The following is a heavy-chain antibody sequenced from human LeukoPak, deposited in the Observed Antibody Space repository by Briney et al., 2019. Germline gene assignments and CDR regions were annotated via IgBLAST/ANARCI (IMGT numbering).Heavy chain of an antibody. D-gene: IGHD3-22*01. CDR1: GGSISSSSYY. Sequence: SETLSPTCTVSGGSISSSSYYWGWIRQPPGKGLEWIGSIYYSGSTYYNPSLKSRVTISVDTSKNQFSLKLSSVTAADTAVYYCARLELGADSSGYYYPQYYFDYWGQGTLVTVSS. J-gene: IGHJ4*02. CDR2: IYYSGST. V-gene: IGHV4-39*01. CDR3: ARLELGADSSGYYYPQYYFDY.